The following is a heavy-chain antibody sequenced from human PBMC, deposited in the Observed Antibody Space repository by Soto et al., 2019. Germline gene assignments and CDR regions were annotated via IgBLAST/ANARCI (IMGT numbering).Heavy chain of an antibody. CDR1: GGTFSSYA. CDR3: ARVGPRVVAAIDAFDI. J-gene: IGHJ3*02. V-gene: IGHV1-69*13. Sequence: SVKVSCKASGGTFSSYAISWVRQAPGQGLEWMGGIIPIFGTANYAQKFQGRVTITADESTSTAYMELSSLRSEDTAVYYCARVGPRVVAAIDAFDIWGQGTMVTV. CDR2: IIPIFGTA. D-gene: IGHD2-15*01.